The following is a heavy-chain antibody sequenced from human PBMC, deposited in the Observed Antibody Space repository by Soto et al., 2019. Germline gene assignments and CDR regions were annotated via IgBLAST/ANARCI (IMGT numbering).Heavy chain of an antibody. CDR1: GFTFSSYA. J-gene: IGHJ4*02. CDR2: ISGSGGST. V-gene: IGHV3-23*01. D-gene: IGHD2-8*01. Sequence: EVQLLESGGGLVQPGGSLRLSCAASGFTFSSYAMSWVRQAPGKGLEWVSAISGSGGSTYYADSVKGRFTISRDNSKNPLYLQMNSLRAEDTAVYYCAKDREVFEARMLDYWGQGTLVTVSS. CDR3: AKDREVFEARMLDY.